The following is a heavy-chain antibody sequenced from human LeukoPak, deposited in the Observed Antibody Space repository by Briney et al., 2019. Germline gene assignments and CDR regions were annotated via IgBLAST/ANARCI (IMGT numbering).Heavy chain of an antibody. CDR2: INHSGST. V-gene: IGHV4-34*01. Sequence: SETLSLTCAVYGGSFSGYYWSWIRQPPGKGLEWIGEINHSGSTNYNPSLKSRVTISVDTSKNQFSLKLSSVTAADTAVYYCAGLGYSYGYYYYYMDVWGKGTTVTISS. CDR1: GGSFSGYY. D-gene: IGHD5-18*01. CDR3: AGLGYSYGYYYYYMDV. J-gene: IGHJ6*03.